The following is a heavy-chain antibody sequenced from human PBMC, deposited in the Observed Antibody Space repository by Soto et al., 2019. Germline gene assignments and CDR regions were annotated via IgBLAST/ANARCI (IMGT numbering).Heavy chain of an antibody. CDR1: GYTLTELS. CDR2: FDPEDGET. Sequence: ASVKVSCKVSGYTLTELSMHWVRQAPGKGLEWMGGFDPEDGETIYAQKFQGRVTMTEDTSTDTAYMELSSLRSEDTAVYYCATGYSYYYDSSGPEYFQHWGQGTLVTVSS. V-gene: IGHV1-24*01. D-gene: IGHD3-22*01. CDR3: ATGYSYYYDSSGPEYFQH. J-gene: IGHJ1*01.